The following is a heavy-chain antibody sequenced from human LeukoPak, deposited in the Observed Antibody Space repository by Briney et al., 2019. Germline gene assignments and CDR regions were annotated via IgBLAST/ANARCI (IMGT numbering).Heavy chain of an antibody. CDR1: GFTFSSYS. Sequence: GGSLRLSCAASGFTFSSYSMNWVRQAPGKGLEWVSSISSSSSYIYYADSVKGRFTISRDNAKNTLYLQMNTLRAEGTAIYHCARRGWLVNFDYWGQGTLVTVSS. CDR2: ISSSSSYI. CDR3: ARRGWLVNFDY. V-gene: IGHV3-21*04. D-gene: IGHD6-19*01. J-gene: IGHJ4*02.